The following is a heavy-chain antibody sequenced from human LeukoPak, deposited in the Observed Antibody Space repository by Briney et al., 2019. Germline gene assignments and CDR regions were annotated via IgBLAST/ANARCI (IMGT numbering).Heavy chain of an antibody. CDR2: IIPIFGTA. CDR3: ARDLNYYDSSGYREAFDI. D-gene: IGHD3-22*01. J-gene: IGHJ3*02. Sequence: GASVKVSCKASGGTFTSYAISWVRQAPGQGLEWMGGIIPIFGTADYAQKFQGRVTITADESTSTVYMDLSSLRSEDTAVYYCARDLNYYDSSGYREAFDIWGQGTMVTVSS. CDR1: GGTFTSYA. V-gene: IGHV1-69*13.